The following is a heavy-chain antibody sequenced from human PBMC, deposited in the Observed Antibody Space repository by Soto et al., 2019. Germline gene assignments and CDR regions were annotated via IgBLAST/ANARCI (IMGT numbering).Heavy chain of an antibody. CDR1: GGSISSYY. CDR3: ATDRGSREAFDY. D-gene: IGHD3-10*01. CDR2: IYYSGST. Sequence: QVQLQESGPGLVKPSETLSLTCTVSGGSISSYYWSWIRQPPGKGLEWIGYIYYSGSTNYNPSLKSRVTISVDTSKNQFSLKLSSVTAADTAVYYCATDRGSREAFDYWGQGTLVTVSS. V-gene: IGHV4-59*01. J-gene: IGHJ4*02.